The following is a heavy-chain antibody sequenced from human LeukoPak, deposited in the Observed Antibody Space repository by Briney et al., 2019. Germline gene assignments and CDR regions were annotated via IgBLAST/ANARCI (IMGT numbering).Heavy chain of an antibody. CDR2: IKKDGSEQ. V-gene: IGHV3-7*03. CDR3: TTFALGAFDI. Sequence: GGSLRLSCVASGFSFSDHWMNWFRQAPGKGLEWVATIKKDGSEQYYVDSMKGRLTISRDNAKNTLYLQMNSLKTEDTAVYYCTTFALGAFDIWGQGTMVTVSS. J-gene: IGHJ3*02. D-gene: IGHD3/OR15-3a*01. CDR1: GFSFSDHW.